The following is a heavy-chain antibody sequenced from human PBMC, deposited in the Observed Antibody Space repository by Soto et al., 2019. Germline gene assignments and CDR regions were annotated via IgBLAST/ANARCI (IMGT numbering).Heavy chain of an antibody. Sequence: ASVKVSCKASGYTFNSYGITWVRQAPGRGLEWMGWISAYNGDTNYAQNFRGRVTMTTDTSTSTAYMELRSLRSGDTAMYYCARDIVHTRDKNWFDPWGQGTQVTVSS. J-gene: IGHJ5*02. CDR3: ARDIVHTRDKNWFDP. D-gene: IGHD5-12*01. CDR1: GYTFNSYG. V-gene: IGHV1-18*01. CDR2: ISAYNGDT.